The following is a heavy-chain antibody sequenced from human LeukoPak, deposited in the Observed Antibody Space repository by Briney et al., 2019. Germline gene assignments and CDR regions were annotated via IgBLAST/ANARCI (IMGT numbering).Heavy chain of an antibody. CDR2: ISYSGST. V-gene: IGHV4-59*11. Sequence: SETLSLTCSVSGGSISTHYYNWIRQSPGKGLEWIGRISYSGSTNYNPSLESRVTISADTSKSQFSLKLSSVTAADTSVYYCARGRAVTRDFDYWGQGTLVRVSS. J-gene: IGHJ4*02. CDR1: GGSISTHY. D-gene: IGHD4-23*01. CDR3: ARGRAVTRDFDY.